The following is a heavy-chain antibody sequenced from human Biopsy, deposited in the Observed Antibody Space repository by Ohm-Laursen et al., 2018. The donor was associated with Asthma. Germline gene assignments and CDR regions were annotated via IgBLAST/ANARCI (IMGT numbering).Heavy chain of an antibody. Sequence: SLRLSCSASGFTFSSSWMTWVRQAPGKRLEWVANINEDGSEQHYVGSVKGRFTISRDNAKNSLYLQMDSLRAEDTAVYFCARKTYYYSATYGWFDAWGQGTQVTVSS. D-gene: IGHD4/OR15-4a*01. CDR2: INEDGSEQ. CDR1: GFTFSSSW. CDR3: ARKTYYYSATYGWFDA. J-gene: IGHJ5*02. V-gene: IGHV3-7*05.